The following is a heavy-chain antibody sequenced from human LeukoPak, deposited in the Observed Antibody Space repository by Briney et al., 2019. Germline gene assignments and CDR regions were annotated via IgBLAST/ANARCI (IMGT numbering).Heavy chain of an antibody. CDR1: GFTFSSYW. Sequence: GGSLRLSCVASGFTFSSYWMTWVRQAPGKGLEWVANIKTDGSQIYYVDSVKGRFTISRDNAKNSLYLQMNSLRAEDTAVYYCARDASIAARPKYFQHWGQGTLVTVSS. CDR2: IKTDGSQI. D-gene: IGHD6-6*01. V-gene: IGHV3-7*01. CDR3: ARDASIAARPKYFQH. J-gene: IGHJ1*01.